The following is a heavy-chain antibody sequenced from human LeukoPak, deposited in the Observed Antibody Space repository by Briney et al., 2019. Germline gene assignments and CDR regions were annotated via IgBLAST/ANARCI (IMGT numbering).Heavy chain of an antibody. CDR2: ISSSSDYI. CDR1: GFTFSDYS. Sequence: GGSLRLSCPASGFTFSDYSMGWVRQAPGKGLEWVSSISSSSDYIYYADSVKGRFTISRDNAENSLYLQMNSLRAEDAALYYCARYNGNYGAFDVWGQGTMVTVSS. D-gene: IGHD1-7*01. V-gene: IGHV3-21*01. CDR3: ARYNGNYGAFDV. J-gene: IGHJ3*01.